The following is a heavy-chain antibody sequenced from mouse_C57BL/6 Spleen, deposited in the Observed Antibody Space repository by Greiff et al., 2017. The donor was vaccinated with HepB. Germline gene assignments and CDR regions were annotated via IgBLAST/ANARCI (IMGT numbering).Heavy chain of an antibody. J-gene: IGHJ3*01. D-gene: IGHD2-4*01. CDR3: ARGGIYYDYDGAWFAY. CDR2: INPSSGYT. Sequence: QVQLQQSGAELAKPGASVKLSCKASGYTFTSYWMHWVNQRPGQGLEWIGYINPSSGYTKYNQKFKDKATLTADKSSSTAYMQLSSLTDEDSAVYYCARGGIYYDYDGAWFAYWGQGTLVTVSA. CDR1: GYTFTSYW. V-gene: IGHV1-7*01.